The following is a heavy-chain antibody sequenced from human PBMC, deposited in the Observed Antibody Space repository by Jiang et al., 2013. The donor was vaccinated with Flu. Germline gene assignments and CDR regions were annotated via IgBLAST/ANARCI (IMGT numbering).Heavy chain of an antibody. CDR2: ISSTGSST. D-gene: IGHD3-3*01. CDR1: GFTFSSYA. Sequence: RLSCAASGFTFSSYAMSWVRQAPGKGLEWVATISSTGSSTFHADSVMGRFTISRDISKSTLFLQMNSLRAEDTAAYFCAKDTTGRDNDFWSGYFYDYWGPGTLVTVSS. V-gene: IGHV3-23*01. CDR3: AKDTTGRDNDFWSGYFYDY. J-gene: IGHJ4*02.